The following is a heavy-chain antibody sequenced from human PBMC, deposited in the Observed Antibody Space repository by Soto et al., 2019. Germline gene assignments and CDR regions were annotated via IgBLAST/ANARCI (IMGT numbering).Heavy chain of an antibody. CDR3: ARVRRELSFDY. CDR2: IYYSGST. Sequence: QVQLQESGPGLVKPSETLSLTCTVSGGSISSYYWSWIRQPPGKGLEWIGYIYYSGSTNYNPSLKSRVTISVDTSKNQFSLKLSSVTAADTAVYYCARVRRELSFDYWGQGTLVTVSS. V-gene: IGHV4-59*01. D-gene: IGHD1-26*01. J-gene: IGHJ4*02. CDR1: GGSISSYY.